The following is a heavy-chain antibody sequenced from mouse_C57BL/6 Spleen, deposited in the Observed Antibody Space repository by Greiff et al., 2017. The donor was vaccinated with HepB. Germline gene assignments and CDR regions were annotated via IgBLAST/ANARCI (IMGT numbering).Heavy chain of an antibody. CDR1: GYTFTDYY. V-gene: IGHV1-76*01. D-gene: IGHD1-1*01. CDR3: ARNYGSKDAMDY. CDR2: IYPGSGNT. J-gene: IGHJ4*01. Sequence: QVQLQQSGAELVRPGASVKLSCKASGYTFTDYYINWVKQRPGQGLEWIARIYPGSGNTYYNEKFKGKATLTAEKSSSTAYMQLSSLTSEDSAVYFCARNYGSKDAMDYWGQGTSATVSS.